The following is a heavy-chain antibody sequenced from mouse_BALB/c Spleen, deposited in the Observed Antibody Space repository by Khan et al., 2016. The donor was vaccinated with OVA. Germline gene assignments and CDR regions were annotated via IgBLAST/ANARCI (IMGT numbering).Heavy chain of an antibody. D-gene: IGHD2-3*01. J-gene: IGHJ3*01. CDR3: TRDGYSPWFVY. Sequence: EVQLQESGAELVRPGALVKLSCKASGFNIKDYYIHWVKQRSEQGLEWIGWIDPENGNTIYDPKFQGKATITADTSSNTAYLQLSSLTSEDTAVYYCTRDGYSPWFVYWGQGTLVTVSA. CDR2: IDPENGNT. CDR1: GFNIKDYY. V-gene: IGHV14-1*02.